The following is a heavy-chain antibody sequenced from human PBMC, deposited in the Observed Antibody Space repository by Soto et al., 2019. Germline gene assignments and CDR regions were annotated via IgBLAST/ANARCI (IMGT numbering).Heavy chain of an antibody. J-gene: IGHJ4*02. Sequence: EVQLVESGGGLVQPGGSLRLSCAASGFTFSSYWMSWVRQAPGKGLEWVANINQDGSDKNYVDSVKGRFTISRDNAKNSLYLQMNSLRAEDTAVYYCARFGDYGRCWVQGTLVTVSS. CDR3: ARFGDYGRC. CDR1: GFTFSSYW. D-gene: IGHD4-17*01. CDR2: INQDGSDK. V-gene: IGHV3-7*01.